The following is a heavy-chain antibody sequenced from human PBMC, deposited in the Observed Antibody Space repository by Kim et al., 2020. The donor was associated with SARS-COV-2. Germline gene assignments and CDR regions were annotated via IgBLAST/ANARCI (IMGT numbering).Heavy chain of an antibody. Sequence: SVKVSCKASGGTFSSYAISWVRQAPGQGLEWMGGIIPIFGTANYAQKFQGRVTITADESTSTAYMEQSSLRSEDTAVYYCARDLRGTIFGVGAEGEPNNWFDPWGQGTLVTVSS. D-gene: IGHD3-3*01. V-gene: IGHV1-69*13. J-gene: IGHJ5*02. CDR1: GGTFSSYA. CDR3: ARDLRGTIFGVGAEGEPNNWFDP. CDR2: IIPIFGTA.